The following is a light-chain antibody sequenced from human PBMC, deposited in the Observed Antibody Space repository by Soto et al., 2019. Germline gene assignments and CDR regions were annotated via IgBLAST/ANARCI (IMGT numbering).Light chain of an antibody. CDR3: SSYTSSSTLV. V-gene: IGLV2-14*01. CDR1: SSVVGGYNS. CDR2: DVS. J-gene: IGLJ1*01. Sequence: QSVLAQPPSVSVSPGQSITISCTGTSSVVGGYNSVSWYQQHPGKAPKLMIYDVSNRPSGVSNRFSGSKSGNTASLTISGLQAEDEADYYCSSYTSSSTLVFGTWTKVTVL.